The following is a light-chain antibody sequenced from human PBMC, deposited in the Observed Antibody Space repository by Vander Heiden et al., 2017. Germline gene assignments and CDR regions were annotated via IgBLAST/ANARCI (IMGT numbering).Light chain of an antibody. CDR1: SSNIGSNA. J-gene: IGLJ2*01. V-gene: IGLV1-44*01. CDR2: NND. CDR3: AAWDDSLTGLV. Sequence: QSVLLPPPSSSGTPGRRVTISCSGSSSNIGSNAVNWYQQLPGAAPRLLIYNNDQRPSGVPDRFSGSKSGTSASLSVSGLRSEDEADYYCAAWDDSLTGLVFGGGTKLTVL.